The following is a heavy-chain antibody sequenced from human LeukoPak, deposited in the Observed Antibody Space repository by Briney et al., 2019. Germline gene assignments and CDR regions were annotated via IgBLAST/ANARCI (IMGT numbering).Heavy chain of an antibody. Sequence: GGSLRLSCAASGFIFSNFAMSWVRQAAGKGREWVSGIRTSGQSTYYADSVKGRFTISRDDSKNPLYLQMNSLRAEDTAVYYCAKDHPPYCSGTSCYPFDYWGQGTLVTVSS. CDR3: AKDHPPYCSGTSCYPFDY. D-gene: IGHD2-2*01. CDR2: IRTSGQST. J-gene: IGHJ4*02. V-gene: IGHV3-23*01. CDR1: GFIFSNFA.